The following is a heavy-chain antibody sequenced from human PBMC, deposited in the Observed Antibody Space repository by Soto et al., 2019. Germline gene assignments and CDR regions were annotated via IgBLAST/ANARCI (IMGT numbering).Heavy chain of an antibody. CDR3: AKAFGDWYPFEK. CDR1: GFTFGSYA. J-gene: IGHJ4*02. CDR2: INDNGNLR. V-gene: IGHV3-23*01. Sequence: SGGSLRPSCVASGFTFGSYAMTWVRRAPGKGLEWVSTINDNGNLRYYAESVRGRFTISRDNSKNTLYLQLNNLRAEDSARYYCAKAFGDWYPFEKWGLGALVTVSS. D-gene: IGHD2-21*02.